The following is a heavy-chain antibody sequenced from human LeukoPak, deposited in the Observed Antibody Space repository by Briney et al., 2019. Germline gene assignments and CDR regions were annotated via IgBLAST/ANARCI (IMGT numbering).Heavy chain of an antibody. Sequence: ASVKVSCKASGGTFSSYAISWVRQTPGQGLEWMGGIIPIFGTANYAQKFQGRVTITTDESTSTAYMELSSLRSEDTAVYYCARGTSHDYSNFGYYYYYMDVWGKGTTVTVSS. J-gene: IGHJ6*03. D-gene: IGHD4-11*01. CDR1: GGTFSSYA. CDR2: IIPIFGTA. CDR3: ARGTSHDYSNFGYYYYYMDV. V-gene: IGHV1-69*05.